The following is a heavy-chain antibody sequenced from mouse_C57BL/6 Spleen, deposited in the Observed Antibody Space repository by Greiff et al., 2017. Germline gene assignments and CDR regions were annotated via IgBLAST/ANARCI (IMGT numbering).Heavy chain of an antibody. V-gene: IGHV14-4*01. D-gene: IGHD2-5*01. J-gene: IGHJ2*01. Sequence: EVQLQQSGAELVRPGASVKLSCTASGFNIKDDYMHWVKQRPEQGLEWIGWIDPENGDTEYASKFQGKATITADTASHTAYMQLSSLTSEDTAVYYCTTGGYSNYFDYWGQGTTLTVSS. CDR2: IDPENGDT. CDR3: TTGGYSNYFDY. CDR1: GFNIKDDY.